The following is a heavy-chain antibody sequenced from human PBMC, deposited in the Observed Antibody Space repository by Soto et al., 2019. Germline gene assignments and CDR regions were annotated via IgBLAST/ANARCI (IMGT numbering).Heavy chain of an antibody. V-gene: IGHV3-11*01. J-gene: IGHJ4*02. CDR2: IGKTGSDI. CDR3: AREIGNRLPYGPVDY. D-gene: IGHD3-10*01. CDR1: GFTLSGYY. Sequence: QVQLMESGGGLVGPGGSLRLTCAASGFTLSGYYMTWMRQTPGKGLEWVSFIGKTGSDIHYADSVEGRFTISRDNAKNSLYLQMNSLRAEDTAVYYCAREIGNRLPYGPVDYWGQGTLVTVSS.